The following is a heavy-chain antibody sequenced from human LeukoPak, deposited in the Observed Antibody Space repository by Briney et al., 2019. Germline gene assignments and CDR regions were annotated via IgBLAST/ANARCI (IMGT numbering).Heavy chain of an antibody. CDR3: ARPRIAAAGNVYYMDV. CDR2: IYPGDSDT. Sequence: GESLKISCKGSGYSFTSYWIGWVRQMPGKGLEWMGIIYPGDSDTRYSPAFQGHVTISADMSISTTYLQWSSLKASDTAMYYCARPRIAAAGNVYYMDVWGKGTTVTVSS. J-gene: IGHJ6*03. V-gene: IGHV5-51*01. D-gene: IGHD6-13*01. CDR1: GYSFTSYW.